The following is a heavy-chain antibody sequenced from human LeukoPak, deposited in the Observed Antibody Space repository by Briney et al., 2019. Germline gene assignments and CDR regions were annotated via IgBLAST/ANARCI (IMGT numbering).Heavy chain of an antibody. V-gene: IGHV3-30*02. J-gene: IGHJ4*02. CDR3: AKIPSAVPGRGFDY. D-gene: IGHD6-19*01. CDR1: GFTVRSNH. Sequence: GGSLRLSCAAAGFTVRSNHMYWVRQAPGKGLEWVAFIRYDGSNKYYADSVKGRFTISRDNSKNTLYLQMNSLRAEDTAVYYCAKIPSAVPGRGFDYWGQGTLVTVSS. CDR2: IRYDGSNK.